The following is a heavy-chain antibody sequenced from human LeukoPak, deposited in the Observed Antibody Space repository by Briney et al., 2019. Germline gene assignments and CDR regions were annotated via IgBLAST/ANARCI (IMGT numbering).Heavy chain of an antibody. J-gene: IGHJ6*03. CDR1: GGSFCNYA. Sequence: SVKVSCKPPGGSFCNYAFCWVRQAPGQGIEWMGGIIPSFSTGNYAQKFQGRVTITTDESTSTAYMELSSLRSEDTAVYYCAGDSNRAPYYYYMDVWGKGTTVAVSS. CDR2: IIPSFSTG. CDR3: AGDSNRAPYYYYMDV. V-gene: IGHV1-69*05. D-gene: IGHD1-14*01.